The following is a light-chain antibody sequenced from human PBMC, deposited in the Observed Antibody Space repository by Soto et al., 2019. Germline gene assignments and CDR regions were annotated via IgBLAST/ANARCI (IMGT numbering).Light chain of an antibody. CDR1: QSVSSY. J-gene: IGKJ5*01. CDR2: DAS. V-gene: IGKV3-11*01. CDR3: QPHSNWTPST. Sequence: EIVLTQSPATLSLSPGERATLSCRASQSVSSYLAWYQQKPGQAPRLLIYDASNRATGIPARFSGSGSGTDFTLTISTLEPEDFAVYYCQPHSNWTPSTFGQGTRLEIK.